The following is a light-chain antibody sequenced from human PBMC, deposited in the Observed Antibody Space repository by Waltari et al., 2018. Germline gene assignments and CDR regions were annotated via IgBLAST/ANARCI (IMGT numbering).Light chain of an antibody. CDR2: EDS. CDR1: ALPKKY. V-gene: IGLV3-10*01. CDR3: YSTDGSGNPI. Sequence: SYELTQPPSVSVSPGQTARITCSGDALPKKYANWYQQKSGQAPVLVIYEDSKRPPGIPERFSGSSSGTMATLTISGAQVEDEADYYCYSTDGSGNPIFGGGTKLTVL. J-gene: IGLJ2*01.